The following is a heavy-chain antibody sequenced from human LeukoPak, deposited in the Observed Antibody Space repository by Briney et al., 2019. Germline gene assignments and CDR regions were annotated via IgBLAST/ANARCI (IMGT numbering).Heavy chain of an antibody. CDR3: ARVYGGYDFNYYYYYMDV. J-gene: IGHJ6*03. CDR1: GGSISSTGYY. V-gene: IGHV4-61*02. D-gene: IGHD5-12*01. CDR2: IYPRGST. Sequence: PSETLSLTCTVSGGSISSTGYYWTWVRRPAGKGLEWIGRIYPRGSTLYNPSLKSRVTLSVDTSKNQFSLRLTSVTAADTAVYYCARVYGGYDFNYYYYYMDVWGKGITVTISS.